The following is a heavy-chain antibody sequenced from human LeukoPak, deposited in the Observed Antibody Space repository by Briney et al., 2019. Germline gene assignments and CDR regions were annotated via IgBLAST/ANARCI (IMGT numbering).Heavy chain of an antibody. CDR3: ARDFPQGVINY. Sequence: ASVKVSYKASGGTFSSYAISWVRQAPGQGLEWMGGIIPIFGTANYAQKFQGRVTITADESTSTAYMELSSLRSEDTAVYYCARDFPQGVINYWGQGTLVTVSS. V-gene: IGHV1-69*01. J-gene: IGHJ4*02. CDR2: IIPIFGTA. CDR1: GGTFSSYA. D-gene: IGHD3-10*01.